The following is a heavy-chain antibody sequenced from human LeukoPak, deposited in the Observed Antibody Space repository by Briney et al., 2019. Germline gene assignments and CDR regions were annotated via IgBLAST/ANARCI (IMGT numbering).Heavy chain of an antibody. CDR3: ARGPLIAAAGTW. V-gene: IGHV3-7*03. CDR2: INQDGTEK. Sequence: GGSLRLSCAVSGFTFSGYWMSWVRQAPGEGLEWVAKINQDGTEKAYVDSVRGRFTISRDNAKNSLFLQMNSLRAEDTAVYYCARGPLIAAAGTWWGQGTLVTVSS. CDR1: GFTFSGYW. D-gene: IGHD6-13*01. J-gene: IGHJ4*02.